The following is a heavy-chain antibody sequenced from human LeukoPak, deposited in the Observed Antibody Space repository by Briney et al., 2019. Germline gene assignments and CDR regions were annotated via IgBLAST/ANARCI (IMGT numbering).Heavy chain of an antibody. J-gene: IGHJ6*03. V-gene: IGHV7-4-1*02. CDR2: INTNTGNP. CDR3: AREPTSYYYMDV. Sequence: ASVKVSCKASGYTFNNSPINWVRQAPGQGLGWRGWINTNTGNPTYAQGFTGRFVFSLDTSVSTAYLQISSLKAEDTAVSYCAREPTSYYYMDVWGKGTPVTVSS. CDR1: GYTFNNSP.